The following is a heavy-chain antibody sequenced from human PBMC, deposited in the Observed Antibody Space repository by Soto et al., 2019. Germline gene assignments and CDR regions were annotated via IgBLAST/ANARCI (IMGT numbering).Heavy chain of an antibody. J-gene: IGHJ2*01. CDR3: AGEGGSGSPDWDFNV. D-gene: IGHD1-26*01. V-gene: IGHV4-30-2*01. CDR2: IFDSGST. Sequence: QLQLQESGSGLVKPSQTLSLTCAVSGGSIRSGGYSWSWLRQTPGKGLEWIGYIFDSGSTYYNPSLKSPVTKSVDGSKNHFSLELSSVTAADTAVYYCAGEGGSGSPDWDFNVWGRGTLVTVSS. CDR1: GGSIRSGGYS.